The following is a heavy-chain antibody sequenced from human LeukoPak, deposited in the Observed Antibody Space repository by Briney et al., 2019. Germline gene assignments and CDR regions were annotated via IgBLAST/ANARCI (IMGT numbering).Heavy chain of an antibody. CDR1: GSTFSSYW. Sequence: PGGSLRLSCAASGSTFSSYWMSWVRQAPGKGLEWVAIIKQDGSDKYYVGSVKGRFAISRDNAEKSLYLQMNSLRAEDTAVYYCATSRTNDYWGHGTLVTVSS. CDR2: IKQDGSDK. V-gene: IGHV3-7*03. J-gene: IGHJ4*01. CDR3: ATSRTNDY. D-gene: IGHD1-14*01.